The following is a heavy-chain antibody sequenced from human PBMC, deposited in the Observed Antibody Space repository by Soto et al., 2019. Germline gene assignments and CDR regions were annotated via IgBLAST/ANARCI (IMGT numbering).Heavy chain of an antibody. D-gene: IGHD3-22*01. V-gene: IGHV3-30-3*01. Sequence: QVQLVESGGGVVQPGRSLRLSCAASGFTVSSYAMHWVRQAPGKGLEWVAVISYDGSNKYYADSVKGRFTISRDNSKNTLYLQMNSLRAEDTAVYYCARVATYYYDSSGYYYDYWGQGTLFTVSS. CDR1: GFTVSSYA. J-gene: IGHJ4*02. CDR3: ARVATYYYDSSGYYYDY. CDR2: ISYDGSNK.